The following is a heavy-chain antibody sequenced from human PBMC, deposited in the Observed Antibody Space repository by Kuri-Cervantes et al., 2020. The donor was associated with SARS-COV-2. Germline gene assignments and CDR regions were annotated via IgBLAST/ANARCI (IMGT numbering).Heavy chain of an antibody. Sequence: SLKISCSASGFTFGDHAMSWFRQAPGKGLEWVGFIRSNSHGGAAESAASVKGRFTISRDDSKSIAYLQMNSLKTEDTAVYYCTRLRGFGPLLHGLDVWGQGTTVTVSS. V-gene: IGHV3-49*03. CDR3: TRLRGFGPLLHGLDV. D-gene: IGHD6-25*01. CDR1: GFTFGDHA. J-gene: IGHJ6*02. CDR2: IRSNSHGGAA.